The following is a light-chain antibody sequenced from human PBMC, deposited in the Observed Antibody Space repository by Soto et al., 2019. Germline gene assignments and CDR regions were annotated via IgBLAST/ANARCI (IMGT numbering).Light chain of an antibody. V-gene: IGLV2-14*03. J-gene: IGLJ2*01. CDR3: SSYTGSSSLVV. Sequence: QSALTQPASVSGSPGQSITISCTGTSSDVGGYNYVSWYQHHPGKAPKLMIYDVSNRPSGVSNRFSGSKSGNTASLTIYGLEAEDEADYCCSSYTGSSSLVVFGGGTKLTVL. CDR2: DVS. CDR1: SSDVGGYNY.